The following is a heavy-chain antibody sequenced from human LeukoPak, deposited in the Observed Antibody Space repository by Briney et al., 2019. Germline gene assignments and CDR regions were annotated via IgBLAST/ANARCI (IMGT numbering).Heavy chain of an antibody. D-gene: IGHD6-19*01. CDR1: GYTFTDYY. J-gene: IGHJ5*02. CDR3: AIGAAVAGRNNWFDP. Sequence: GASVKVSCKASGYTFTDYYMHWVRQAPGQGLEWMGWINPNSGGTNYAQKFQGWVTMTRDTSISTAYMELSRLRSDDTAVYYCAIGAAVAGRNNWFDPWGQGTLVTVSS. CDR2: INPNSGGT. V-gene: IGHV1-2*04.